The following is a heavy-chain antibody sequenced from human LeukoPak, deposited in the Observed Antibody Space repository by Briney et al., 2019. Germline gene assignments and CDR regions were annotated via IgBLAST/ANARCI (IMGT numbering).Heavy chain of an antibody. J-gene: IGHJ4*02. CDR2: INQDESEK. CDR1: GFTFSSYW. CDR3: ARANRFDY. Sequence: GGSLRLSCAASGFTFSSYWMSWVRQAPGMGLEWVASINQDESEKKYVDSVKGRFTISRDNAKNSLYLQMNSLRAEDTAVYYCARANRFDYWGQGTLVTVSS. V-gene: IGHV3-7*03.